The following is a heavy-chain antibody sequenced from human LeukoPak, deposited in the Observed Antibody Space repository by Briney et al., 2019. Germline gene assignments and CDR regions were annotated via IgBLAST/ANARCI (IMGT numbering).Heavy chain of an antibody. CDR1: GFAFSSYG. J-gene: IGHJ4*02. CDR3: ARDRCSSTSCYQDY. D-gene: IGHD2-2*01. V-gene: IGHV3-33*01. Sequence: GGSLRLSCAASGFAFSSYGMHWVRQAPGKGLEWVAVIWYDGSNKYYADSVKGRFTISRDNSKSTLYLQMNSLRAEDTAVYYCARDRCSSTSCYQDYWGQGTLVTVSS. CDR2: IWYDGSNK.